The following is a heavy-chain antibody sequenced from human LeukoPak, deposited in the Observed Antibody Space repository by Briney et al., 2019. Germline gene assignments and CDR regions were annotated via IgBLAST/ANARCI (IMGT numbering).Heavy chain of an antibody. CDR1: GFTFSSYW. CDR3: AKDPRITIFGVVTPP. Sequence: GGSLRLSCAASGFTFSSYWMSWVRQAPGKGLEWVANIKQDGSEKYYVDSVKGRFTISRDNSKNTLYLQMNSLRAEDTAVYYCAKDPRITIFGVVTPPWGQGTLVTVSS. CDR2: IKQDGSEK. J-gene: IGHJ5*02. D-gene: IGHD3-3*01. V-gene: IGHV3-7*03.